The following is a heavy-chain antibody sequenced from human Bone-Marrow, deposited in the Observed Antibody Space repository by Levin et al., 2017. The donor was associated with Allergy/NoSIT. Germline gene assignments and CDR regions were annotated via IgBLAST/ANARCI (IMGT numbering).Heavy chain of an antibody. CDR2: TYPGDADT. CDR1: GYSFTRYW. Sequence: ASVKVSCKVSGYSFTRYWIAWVRQTPGKGLEWMGITYPGDADTRYSPSFQGQVTISADKSKTTAYLQWNSLKASDTAMYYCARLAPLGTAETPDYWGQGTLVTVSS. J-gene: IGHJ4*02. V-gene: IGHV5-51*01. CDR3: ARLAPLGTAETPDY. D-gene: IGHD1/OR15-1a*01.